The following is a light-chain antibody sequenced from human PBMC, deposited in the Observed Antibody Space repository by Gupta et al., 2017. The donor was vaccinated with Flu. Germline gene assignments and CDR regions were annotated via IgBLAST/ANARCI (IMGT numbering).Light chain of an antibody. CDR1: QSISSY. CDR2: AAS. J-gene: IGKJ1*01. V-gene: IGKV1-39*01. Sequence: DIQMTPTPYPLSASVGDRVTITCRASQSISSYLNWYQQKPGKAPKLLIYAASSLQSGVPSRFSGSGSGTDFTLTISSLQPEDFATYYCQQSYSTPRTFGQGTKVEIK. CDR3: QQSYSTPRT.